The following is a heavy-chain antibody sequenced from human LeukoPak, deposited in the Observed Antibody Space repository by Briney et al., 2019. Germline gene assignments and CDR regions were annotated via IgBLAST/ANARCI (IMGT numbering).Heavy chain of an antibody. CDR3: TREGAYDSGTYGAGDY. J-gene: IGHJ4*02. D-gene: IGHD3-10*01. V-gene: IGHV3-74*01. CDR2: LNTGGNST. CDR1: GFNFSNYW. Sequence: PGGSLRLSCTASGFNFSNYWMHWVRQAPGKGLVWVSRLNTGGNSTIYADSVKGRFIISRDNAKSTLYLQMNSPRADDTGVYYCTREGAYDSGTYGAGDYWGQGTLVTVSS.